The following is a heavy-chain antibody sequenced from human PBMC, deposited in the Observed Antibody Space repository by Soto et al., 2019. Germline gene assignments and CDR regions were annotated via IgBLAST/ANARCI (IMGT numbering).Heavy chain of an antibody. CDR3: SRDCYGPGPD. V-gene: IGHV3-7*04. D-gene: IGHD2-15*01. Sequence: EVQLVESGGGLVQPGGSLRLSCVASGLTLSRYWMSWVRQAPGKGLEWVANIKEDGGKTYYVDSVKGRFTISRDNAKNSVYLQMNSLRVEDTAVYYCSRDCYGPGPDWGQGTLVIVSS. CDR1: GLTLSRYW. CDR2: IKEDGGKT. J-gene: IGHJ4*02.